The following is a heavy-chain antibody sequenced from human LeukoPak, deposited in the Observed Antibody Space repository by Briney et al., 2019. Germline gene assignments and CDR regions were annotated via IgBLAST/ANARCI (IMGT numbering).Heavy chain of an antibody. CDR2: ISTSSSYI. CDR3: ARGASVVAGNDNAFDI. CDR1: GFSFSSYS. D-gene: IGHD6-19*01. J-gene: IGHJ3*02. Sequence: GGSLRLSCAASGFSFSSYSMNWVRQAPGKGLEWVSSISTSSSYIYYADSVKGRFTISRDNTKKSLYLQMNSLRADDTAVYYCARGASVVAGNDNAFDIWGQGTMVTVSS. V-gene: IGHV3-21*01.